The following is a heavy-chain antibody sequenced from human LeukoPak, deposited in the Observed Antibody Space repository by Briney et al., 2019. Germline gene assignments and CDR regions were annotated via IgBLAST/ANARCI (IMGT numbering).Heavy chain of an antibody. V-gene: IGHV3-74*01. CDR1: GFTFSNYW. Sequence: ETGGSLRLSCAASGFTFSNYWVHWVRQAPGKGLVWVSRINRDGSTTNYADSVKGRFTVSRDNAKNKLNLQMNSLRAEDTAVYYCARDRKSGESSEIDFWGQGTLVTVSS. CDR3: ARDRKSGESSEIDF. CDR2: INRDGSTT. J-gene: IGHJ4*02. D-gene: IGHD3-10*01.